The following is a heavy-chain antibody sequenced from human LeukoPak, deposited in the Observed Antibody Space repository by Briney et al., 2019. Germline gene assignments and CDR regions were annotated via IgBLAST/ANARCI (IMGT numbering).Heavy chain of an antibody. CDR3: ARRLEVPGGIGWFDP. CDR1: GGSISSGTYY. CDR2: IPHSGST. D-gene: IGHD2-2*01. V-gene: IGHV4-30-2*01. J-gene: IGHJ5*02. Sequence: SETLSLTCTVSGGSISSGTYYWSWIRQPPGKGLEWIGYIPHSGSTYYNPSLKSRVTISVDRSKNQFSLKLSSVIAADTAVYYCARRLEVPGGIGWFDPWGQGTLVTVSS.